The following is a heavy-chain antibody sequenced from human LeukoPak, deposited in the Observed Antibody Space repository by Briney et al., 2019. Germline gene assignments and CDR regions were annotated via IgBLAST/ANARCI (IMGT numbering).Heavy chain of an antibody. Sequence: GGSLRLSCAASGFTFSSYSMNWVRQAPGKGLEWVSSISSSSSYIYYADSVKGRFTISRDNAKNSLYLQMNSLRAEDTAVYYCARDLRNYYDISGYPLFWGQRTLVTVSS. D-gene: IGHD3-22*01. CDR1: GFTFSSYS. V-gene: IGHV3-21*01. J-gene: IGHJ4*02. CDR3: ARDLRNYYDISGYPLF. CDR2: ISSSSSYI.